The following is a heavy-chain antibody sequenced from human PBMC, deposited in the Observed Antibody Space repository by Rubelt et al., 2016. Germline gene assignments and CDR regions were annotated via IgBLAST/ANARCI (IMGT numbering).Heavy chain of an antibody. CDR2: ISYDGSNK. CDR3: ATEPCSGGSCYFDY. J-gene: IGHJ4*02. Sequence: QVQLVESGGGVVQPGRSLRLSCAASGFTFSSYAMHWVRQAPGKGLEWVAVISYDGSNKYSADSVKGRFTISRDNSKNTLYLQMNSLRAEDTAVYYCATEPCSGGSCYFDYWGQGTLVTVSS. CDR1: GFTFSSYA. D-gene: IGHD2-15*01. V-gene: IGHV3-30*04.